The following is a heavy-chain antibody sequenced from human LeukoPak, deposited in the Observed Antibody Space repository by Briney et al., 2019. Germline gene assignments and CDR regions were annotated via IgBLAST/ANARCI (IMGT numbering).Heavy chain of an antibody. CDR1: GGSISSYY. CDR3: ARGKSDFWSGYYTGDYFDY. CDR2: IYYSGST. Sequence: PSETLSLTCTVSGGSISSYYWSWIRQPPGKGLEWIGYIYYSGSTNYNPSLKSRVTISVDTSKNQFSLKLSSVTAADTAVYYCARGKSDFWSGYYTGDYFDYWGRGTLVTVSS. D-gene: IGHD3-3*01. J-gene: IGHJ4*02. V-gene: IGHV4-59*01.